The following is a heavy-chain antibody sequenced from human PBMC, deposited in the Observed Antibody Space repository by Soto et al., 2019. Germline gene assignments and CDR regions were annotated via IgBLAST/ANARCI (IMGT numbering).Heavy chain of an antibody. V-gene: IGHV4-31*03. CDR3: ARAYGSGYMDV. J-gene: IGHJ6*02. Sequence: QVQLQESGPGLVKPSQTLSLTCTVSGGSISSGGYYWSWIRQHPGKGLEWIGYIYYGGSTYYNPSLKSRVIFSVDTSKNTFSLRLSSVPAADTAVYYCARAYGSGYMDVWGQGTTVTVSS. CDR2: IYYGGST. D-gene: IGHD3-10*01. CDR1: GGSISSGGYY.